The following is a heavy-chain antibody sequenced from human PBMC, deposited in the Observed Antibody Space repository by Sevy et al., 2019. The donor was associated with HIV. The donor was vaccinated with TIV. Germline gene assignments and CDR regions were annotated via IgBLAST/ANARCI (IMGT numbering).Heavy chain of an antibody. CDR2: ISGSARRT. V-gene: IGHV3-23*01. CDR3: AKDGHYYDSSGDYLNYFDY. CDR1: GFTFTSYA. J-gene: IGHJ4*02. D-gene: IGHD3-22*01. Sequence: GGSLRLSCAASGFTFTSYAMSWVRQAPGKGLEWVSAISGSARRTYDADSVKGRFTISRDNSKNTLYLLINSLIAEDTAIYYCAKDGHYYDSSGDYLNYFDYWGQGTLVTVSS.